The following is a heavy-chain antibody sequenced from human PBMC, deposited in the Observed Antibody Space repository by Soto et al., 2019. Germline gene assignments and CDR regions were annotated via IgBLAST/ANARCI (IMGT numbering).Heavy chain of an antibody. Sequence: QVQLVQSGAEVKKPGSSVKVSCKASGGTFSSYTISWVRQAPGQGLEWMGRIIPILGIANYAQKFQGRVTITADKSTSTAYMELSSLRSEDTAVYYCARDAYGDYVGVDYWGQGTLVTVSS. CDR2: IIPILGIA. J-gene: IGHJ4*02. D-gene: IGHD4-17*01. V-gene: IGHV1-69*08. CDR3: ARDAYGDYVGVDY. CDR1: GGTFSSYT.